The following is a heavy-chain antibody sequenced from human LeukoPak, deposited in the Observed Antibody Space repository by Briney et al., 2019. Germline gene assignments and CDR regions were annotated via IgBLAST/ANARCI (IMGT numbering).Heavy chain of an antibody. J-gene: IGHJ4*02. CDR1: GGSFSGYY. Sequence: SETLSLTCAVYGGSFSGYYWSWVRQPPGKGLEWIGFIYYTGSTNYSPSLKSRVTISVDTSKNQFSLKLNSVTAADTAVYYCASGYSLLWFDYWGQGTLVTVSS. V-gene: IGHV4-59*01. CDR2: IYYTGST. CDR3: ASGYSLLWFDY. D-gene: IGHD4-23*01.